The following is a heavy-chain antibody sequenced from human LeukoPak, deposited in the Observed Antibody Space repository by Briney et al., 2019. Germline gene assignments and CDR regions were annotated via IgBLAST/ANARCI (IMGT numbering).Heavy chain of an antibody. J-gene: IGHJ6*03. CDR1: GFSISNYW. Sequence: GGSLRLSCAVSGFSISNYWMHWVRHAPGKGLVWISRINSDGSTTSYADSVKGRFTISRDNAKNTLHLQMNNLRAEDTAVYYCAKDGAAAIHYYYTDVWGKGTTVTVSS. CDR2: INSDGSTT. V-gene: IGHV3-74*01. D-gene: IGHD2-2*01. CDR3: AKDGAAAIHYYYTDV.